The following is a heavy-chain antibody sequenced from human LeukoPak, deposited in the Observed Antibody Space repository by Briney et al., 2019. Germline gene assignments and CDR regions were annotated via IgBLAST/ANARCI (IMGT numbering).Heavy chain of an antibody. J-gene: IGHJ4*02. Sequence: GGSLRLSCAASGFTFSSYAMSWVRQAPGKGPEWVSAISHSGGTTYYADSVKGRFTITRDNSKNTLYLQMNSLRAEDTAVYYCAKPRAVVVAASFDYWGQGTLVTVSS. D-gene: IGHD2-15*01. V-gene: IGHV3-23*01. CDR2: ISHSGGTT. CDR3: AKPRAVVVAASFDY. CDR1: GFTFSSYA.